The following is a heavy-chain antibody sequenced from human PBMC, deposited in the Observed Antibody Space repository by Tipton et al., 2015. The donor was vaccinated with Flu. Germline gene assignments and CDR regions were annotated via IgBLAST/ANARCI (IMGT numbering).Heavy chain of an antibody. CDR2: IHYSRGT. D-gene: IGHD4-11*01. Sequence: LRLSCTVSETSVSSFYWSWIRQAPGKGLEWIANIHYSRGTNYNPSLKSRVTISVDRSKNQISLKLTSVTAADTAVYYCARRDYSNYVSDPKNWFDPWGQGTLVIVSS. CDR1: ETSVSSFY. V-gene: IGHV4-59*02. J-gene: IGHJ5*02. CDR3: ARRDYSNYVSDPKNWFDP.